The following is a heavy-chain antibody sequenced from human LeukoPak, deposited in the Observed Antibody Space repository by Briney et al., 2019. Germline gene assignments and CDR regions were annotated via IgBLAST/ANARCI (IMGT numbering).Heavy chain of an antibody. Sequence: ASVKVSCKASGYTFTGYCMHWVRQAPGQGLEWMGWINPNSGGTNYAQKVQCRGTMTRDTPISAAYMELSRLRSDDTAVYYCAREDFGVVHAGWFDPWGQGTLVTVSS. CDR2: INPNSGGT. V-gene: IGHV1-2*02. CDR3: AREDFGVVHAGWFDP. J-gene: IGHJ5*02. CDR1: GYTFTGYC. D-gene: IGHD3-3*01.